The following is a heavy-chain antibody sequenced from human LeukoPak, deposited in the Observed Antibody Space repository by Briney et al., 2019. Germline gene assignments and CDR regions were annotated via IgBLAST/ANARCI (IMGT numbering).Heavy chain of an antibody. CDR2: IYHSGST. V-gene: IGHV4-30-2*01. CDR1: GGSISSGGYS. J-gene: IGHJ4*02. D-gene: IGHD5-18*01. Sequence: PSETLSLTCAVSGGSISSGGYSWSWIRQPPGKGLEWIGYIYHSGSTYYNPSLKSRVTISVDRSKNQFSLRLTSLTAADTAVYYCARGDSYGEFDYWGQGTLVTVSS. CDR3: ARGDSYGEFDY.